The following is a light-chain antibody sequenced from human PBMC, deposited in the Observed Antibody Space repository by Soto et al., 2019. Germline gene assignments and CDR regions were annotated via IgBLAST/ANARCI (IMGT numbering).Light chain of an antibody. CDR3: QQYNNWLRLT. J-gene: IGKJ1*01. CDR1: QSVSSN. V-gene: IGKV3-15*01. Sequence: EIVMTQSPATLSVSPGERATLSCRASQSVSSNLAWYQQKPGQAPRLLIYGASTKATGIPARFSGSGSGTELTRTISSLQSEDFAVYYCQQYNNWLRLTFGQGTKVEIK. CDR2: GAS.